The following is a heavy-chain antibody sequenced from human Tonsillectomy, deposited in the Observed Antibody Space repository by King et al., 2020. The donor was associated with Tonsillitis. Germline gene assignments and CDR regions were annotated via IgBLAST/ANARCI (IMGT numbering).Heavy chain of an antibody. CDR3: AGKGGSGPYSHQSDALDI. V-gene: IGHV5-51*01. CDR2: IYPGDSDT. D-gene: IGHD3-10*01. J-gene: IGHJ3*02. Sequence: QLVQSGAEVKKPGESLKISCKSSGYRFTSYWIGWVRQMPGKGLEWMGTIYPGDSDTRYSPSFRGQVTITADKSITTAYLQWSSLKASDTAMYYCAGKGGSGPYSHQSDALDIWGQGTVVIVSS. CDR1: GYRFTSYW.